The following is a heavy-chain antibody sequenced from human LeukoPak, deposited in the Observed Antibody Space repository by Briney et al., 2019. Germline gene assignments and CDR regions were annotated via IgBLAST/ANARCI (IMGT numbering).Heavy chain of an antibody. CDR1: GYTFTSYG. D-gene: IGHD1-26*01. Sequence: ASVKVSCKASGYTFTSYGISWVRQAPGQGLEWMGGIIPIFGTANYAQKFQGRVTITADESTSTAYMELSSLRSEDTAVYYCARDRTLGEPGFDYWGQGTLVTVSS. J-gene: IGHJ4*02. CDR3: ARDRTLGEPGFDY. V-gene: IGHV1-69*13. CDR2: IIPIFGTA.